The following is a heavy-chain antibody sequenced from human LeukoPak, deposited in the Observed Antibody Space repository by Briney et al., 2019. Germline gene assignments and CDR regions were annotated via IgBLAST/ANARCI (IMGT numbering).Heavy chain of an antibody. CDR3: ARHFYETSGGIDY. Sequence: SQTLSLTCTVSGGSITGGSYYWSWIRQPAGNELEWIRRIYMTGSTDYNPSLKSRVTISIDTSKNHLSLKLRSVTAADTAVYYCARHFYETSGGIDYWGQGTLVTVSS. V-gene: IGHV4-61*02. CDR1: GGSITGGSYY. J-gene: IGHJ4*02. D-gene: IGHD2-8*02. CDR2: IYMTGST.